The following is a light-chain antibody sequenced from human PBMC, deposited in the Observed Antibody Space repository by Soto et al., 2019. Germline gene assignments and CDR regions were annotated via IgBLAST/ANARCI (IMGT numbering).Light chain of an antibody. CDR3: SSYTSSSTLDWV. Sequence: QSFLTQPASVSGSPGQSITISCTGTSSDVGGYNYVSWYQQHPGKAPKLMIYDVSNRPSGVSNRFSGSKSGNTASLTISGLQAEDEADYYCSSYTSSSTLDWVFGGGTQLTVL. CDR1: SSDVGGYNY. J-gene: IGLJ3*02. V-gene: IGLV2-14*01. CDR2: DVS.